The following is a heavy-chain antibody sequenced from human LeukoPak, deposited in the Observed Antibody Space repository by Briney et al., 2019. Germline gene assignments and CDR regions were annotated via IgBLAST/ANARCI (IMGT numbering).Heavy chain of an antibody. CDR3: AKDRYSGSYLQRGPCAH. D-gene: IGHD1-26*01. Sequence: GGSLRLSCAASGFTLSSSEMDWVRQAPGKGLEWVAIISHDGSDKYYADSVKGRFTISRDNSKNTLYLQMNSLRVEDTAVYYCAKDRYSGSYLQRGPCAHWGQGTLVTVSS. V-gene: IGHV3-30*18. CDR2: ISHDGSDK. CDR1: GFTLSSSE. J-gene: IGHJ4*02.